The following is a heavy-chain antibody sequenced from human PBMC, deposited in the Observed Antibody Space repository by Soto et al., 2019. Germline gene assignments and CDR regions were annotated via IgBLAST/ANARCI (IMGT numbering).Heavy chain of an antibody. D-gene: IGHD2-15*01. CDR2: IKSKTDGGTI. CDR3: TTEPDPRYRSGGTWYLVIDYPYDGMDV. Sequence: EVQLVESGGGLVKPGGSLRLSCEASGFTFSSAWMRWGRQAPGKGPEWVGRIKSKTDGGTIDYAAPVKGRFTSSRDEITNRLYRQMDSLKTEDTAIYYCTTEPDPRYRSGGTWYLVIDYPYDGMDVWGQGTTVTVSS. CDR1: GFTFSSAW. J-gene: IGHJ6*02. V-gene: IGHV3-15*01.